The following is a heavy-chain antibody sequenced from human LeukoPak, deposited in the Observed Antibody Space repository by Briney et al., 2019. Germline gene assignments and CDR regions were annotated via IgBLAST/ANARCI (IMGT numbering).Heavy chain of an antibody. D-gene: IGHD5-12*01. CDR3: VKQYSGYDY. CDR2: IRSNGGST. J-gene: IGHJ4*02. V-gene: IGHV3-64D*06. CDR1: GFTFSSYA. Sequence: PGGSLRLSCSASGFTFSSYAMHWVRQAPGKGLEYVSAIRSNGGSTYYADSVKGRFTISRDNSKNTLYLQMSSLRAEDTAVYYCVKQYSGYDYWGQGTLVTVSS.